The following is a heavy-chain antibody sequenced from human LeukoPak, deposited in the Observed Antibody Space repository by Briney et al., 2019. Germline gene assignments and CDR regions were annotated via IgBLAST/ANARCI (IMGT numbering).Heavy chain of an antibody. CDR1: GGSFSGYY. CDR3: ARGIAAVYYYYYMDV. CDR2: INHSGST. D-gene: IGHD6-13*01. J-gene: IGHJ6*03. V-gene: IGHV4-34*01. Sequence: SETLSLTCAVYGGSFSGYYWSWIRQPPGKGLEWIGEINHSGSTNYNPSLKSRVTISVDTSTNRFSLKLSSVTAADTAVYYCARGIAAVYYYYYMDVWGKGTTVTVSS.